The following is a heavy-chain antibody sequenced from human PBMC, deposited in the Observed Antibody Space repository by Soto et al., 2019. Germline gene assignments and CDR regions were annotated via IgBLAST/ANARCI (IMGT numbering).Heavy chain of an antibody. Sequence: SETLSLTCTVSGGSISGYYWSWIRQPPGKGLEWIGYIYYSGSTNYNPSLKSRVTISVDTSKNQFSLKLSSVTAADTALYYCAKDRNNHYNTGGAFDIWGQGTMVTVSS. V-gene: IGHV4-59*01. CDR3: AKDRNNHYNTGGAFDI. CDR2: IYYSGST. D-gene: IGHD1-1*01. CDR1: GGSISGYY. J-gene: IGHJ3*02.